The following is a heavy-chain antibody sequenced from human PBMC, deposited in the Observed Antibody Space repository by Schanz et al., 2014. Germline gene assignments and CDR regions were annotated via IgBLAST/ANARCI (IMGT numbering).Heavy chain of an antibody. V-gene: IGHV3-30*03. Sequence: QVQLVESGGGVVQPGRSLRLSCAASGLTLSGYGLHWVRQAPGKGLEWVGFISFDGRNTGYAHSVKGRFTISRDNSMNTMYLQMNSLRSDDAAVYYCARAQGVIRLYYGVDVWGQGTTVTVSS. CDR1: GLTLSGYG. CDR2: ISFDGRNT. D-gene: IGHD3-10*01. J-gene: IGHJ6*02. CDR3: ARAQGVIRLYYGVDV.